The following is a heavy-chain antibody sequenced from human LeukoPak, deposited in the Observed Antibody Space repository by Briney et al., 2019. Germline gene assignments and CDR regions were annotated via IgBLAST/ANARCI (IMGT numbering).Heavy chain of an antibody. J-gene: IGHJ6*03. V-gene: IGHV4-39*07. CDR1: GGSISSSSYY. CDR2: INHSGST. CDR3: ARRVLRYFGYYYYMDV. D-gene: IGHD3-9*01. Sequence: NPSETLSLTCTVSGGSISSSSYYWSWIRQPPGKGLEWIGEINHSGSTNYNPSLKSRVTISVDTSKNQFSLKLSSVTAADTAVYYCARRVLRYFGYYYYMDVWGKGTTVTISS.